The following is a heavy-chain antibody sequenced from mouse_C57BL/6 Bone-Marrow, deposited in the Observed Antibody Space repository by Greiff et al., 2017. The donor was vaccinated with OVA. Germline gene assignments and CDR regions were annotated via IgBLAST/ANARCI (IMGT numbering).Heavy chain of an antibody. CDR2: ISNGGGST. V-gene: IGHV5-12*01. D-gene: IGHD2-9*01. CDR1: GFTFSDYY. J-gene: IGHJ4*01. Sequence: EVQLVESGGGLVQPGGSLKLSCAASGFTFSDYYMYWVRQTPEKRLEWVAYISNGGGSTYYPDTVKGRFTISRDNAKHTLYLQISRLKSEGTAMYYCARAYYGYGDGDVSYAMDYWGQGTSVTVSS. CDR3: ARAYYGYGDGDVSYAMDY.